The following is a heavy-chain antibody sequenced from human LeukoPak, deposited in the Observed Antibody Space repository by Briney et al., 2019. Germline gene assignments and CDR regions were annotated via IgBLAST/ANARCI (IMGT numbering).Heavy chain of an antibody. CDR2: INHSGST. D-gene: IGHD3-3*01. CDR3: ARVGGDTYYDFWSGYSKKYYYYYYMDV. Sequence: SETLSLTCAVYGGSFSGYYWSWIRQPPGKGLEWIGEINHSGSTNYNPSLKSRVTISVDTSKNQFSLKLSSVTAADTAVYYCARVGGDTYYDFWSGYSKKYYYYYYMDVWGKGTTVTVSS. V-gene: IGHV4-34*01. CDR1: GGSFSGYY. J-gene: IGHJ6*03.